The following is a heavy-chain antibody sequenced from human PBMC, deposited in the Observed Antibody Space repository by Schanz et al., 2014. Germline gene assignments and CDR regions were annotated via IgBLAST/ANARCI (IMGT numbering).Heavy chain of an antibody. D-gene: IGHD6-6*01. CDR2: INPSGGGT. Sequence: QVQLVQSGAEVKKPGASVKVSCKASGYTFVSYSMHWVRQAPGQGLEWMGIINPSGGGTSYALRFQDRVTVTRDTSRSTVYLELSSLRSDDTAVYYCGRGFSRSYIDFWGQGTLVTVSS. V-gene: IGHV1-46*03. CDR1: GYTFVSYS. J-gene: IGHJ4*02. CDR3: GRGFSRSYIDF.